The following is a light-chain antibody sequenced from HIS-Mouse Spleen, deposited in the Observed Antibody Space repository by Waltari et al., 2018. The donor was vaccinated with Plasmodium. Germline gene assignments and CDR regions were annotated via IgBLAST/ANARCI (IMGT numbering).Light chain of an antibody. Sequence: QSVLTQPPSVSGAPGQRVTIPCTGSSPHIGAGYDVHWYQQLPGTAPKLLISGNSNRPSGVPDRFSGSKSGTSASLAITGLQAEDEADYYCQSYDSSLSGVFGGGTKLTVL. CDR2: GNS. CDR1: SPHIGAGYD. V-gene: IGLV1-40*01. CDR3: QSYDSSLSGV. J-gene: IGLJ3*02.